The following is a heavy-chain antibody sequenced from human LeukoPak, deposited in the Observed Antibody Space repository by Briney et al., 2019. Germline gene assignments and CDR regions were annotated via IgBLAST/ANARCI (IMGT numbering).Heavy chain of an antibody. J-gene: IGHJ4*02. CDR2: ISGSGGST. V-gene: IGHV3-23*01. CDR3: ANGAYYDILTGLLY. CDR1: GFTFSSYA. Sequence: GGSLRLSCAASGFTFSSYAMSWVRQAPGKGLEWVSAISGSGGSTYYADSVKGRFTISRDNSKNTLYLQMNSLRAEDTAVYYCANGAYYDILTGLLYWGQGTLVTVSS. D-gene: IGHD3-9*01.